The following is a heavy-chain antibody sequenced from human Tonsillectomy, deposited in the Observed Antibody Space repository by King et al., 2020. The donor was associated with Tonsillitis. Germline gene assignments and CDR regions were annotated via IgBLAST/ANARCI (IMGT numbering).Heavy chain of an antibody. V-gene: IGHV3-48*03. Sequence: VQLVQSGGGLVQPGGSLRLSCAASGFTFSSYEMNWVRQAPGKGLEWVSYISSSGSTIYYADSVKGRFTISRDNAKNALYLQMNSLRAEDTAVYYCARDSRSLDAFDIWGQGTMVTVSS. CDR3: ARDSRSLDAFDI. CDR2: ISSSGSTI. CDR1: GFTFSSYE. J-gene: IGHJ3*02.